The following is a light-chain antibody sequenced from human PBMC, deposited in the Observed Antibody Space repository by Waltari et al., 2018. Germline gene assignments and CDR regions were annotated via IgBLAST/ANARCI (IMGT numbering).Light chain of an antibody. CDR1: TSNIGSNL. CDR2: RSD. CDR3: AAWDDSLNGHWV. J-gene: IGLJ3*02. Sequence: QSVLTQPPSASGTPGQRVTISCSGSTSNIGSNLVNWYQQLPGKAPKHPVDRSDQRPSGVPGRFSGAKSGTAASVAISGRQSEDGADYYCAAWDDSLNGHWVFGGGTKVTVL. V-gene: IGLV1-44*01.